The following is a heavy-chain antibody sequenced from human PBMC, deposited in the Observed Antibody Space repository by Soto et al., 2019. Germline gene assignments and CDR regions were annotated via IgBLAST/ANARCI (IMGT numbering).Heavy chain of an antibody. CDR2: IKSKLDGETI. J-gene: IGHJ5*02. D-gene: IGHD6-19*01. V-gene: IGHV3-15*07. CDR3: TPLTLKYISDCYEFTA. Sequence: EGQLVESGGGLVKPGGSLTLSCAASGFAFRNVWMHWVRQAPGQGLEWVGRIKSKLDGETIDYAAPGKGRFTISRHDSKNMLDRQINSLQTEDTGVYYFTPLTLKYISDCYEFTAWGQGTLVTVSS. CDR1: GFAFRNVW.